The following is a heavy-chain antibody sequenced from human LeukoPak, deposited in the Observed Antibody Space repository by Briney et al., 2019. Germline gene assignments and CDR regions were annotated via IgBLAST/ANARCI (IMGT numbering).Heavy chain of an antibody. V-gene: IGHV3-23*01. D-gene: IGHD3-22*01. CDR1: GFTFSSYA. CDR3: AKDWEFYDSSVYKNYYFDY. J-gene: IGHJ4*02. Sequence: GGSLRLSCAASGFTFSSYAMSWVRQAPGKGLEWVSAISGSGGSTYYADSVKGRFTISRDNSKNSLYLQMNSLKAEGTGLYYCAKDWEFYDSSVYKNYYFDYWGQGTLVTVFS. CDR2: ISGSGGST.